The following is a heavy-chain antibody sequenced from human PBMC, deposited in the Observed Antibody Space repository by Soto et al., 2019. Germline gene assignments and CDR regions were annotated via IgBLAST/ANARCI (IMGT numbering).Heavy chain of an antibody. D-gene: IGHD5-12*01. Sequence: VGSLRLSCATSDFTFSNYWMTCVRHSPGKGLEWVANIKQDGSEKYYVDSVKGRFTISRDNAENSLYLQMSSLRAEDTAVYFCARGGLGYEHLPPYYYFGMEVWGQGTTVNVSS. CDR2: IKQDGSEK. CDR1: DFTFSNYW. V-gene: IGHV3-7*01. CDR3: ARGGLGYEHLPPYYYFGMEV. J-gene: IGHJ6*01.